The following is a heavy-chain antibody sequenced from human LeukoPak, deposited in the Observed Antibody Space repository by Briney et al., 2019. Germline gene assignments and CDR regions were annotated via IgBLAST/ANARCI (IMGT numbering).Heavy chain of an antibody. Sequence: GGSLRLSCAASGFTVSDNCMSWVRQAPGKGLEWVSVMYSGGDTYYANSVKGRFTFSRDISKNTLFLQMNGLTTEDTAMYYCARDAPQVPAAGVLASWGQGTLVTVSS. J-gene: IGHJ5*02. V-gene: IGHV3-53*01. CDR3: ARDAPQVPAAGVLAS. CDR2: MYSGGDT. D-gene: IGHD6-13*01. CDR1: GFTVSDNC.